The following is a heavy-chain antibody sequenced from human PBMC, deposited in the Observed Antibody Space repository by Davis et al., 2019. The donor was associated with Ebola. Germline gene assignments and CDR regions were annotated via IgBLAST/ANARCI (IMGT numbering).Heavy chain of an antibody. J-gene: IGHJ4*02. V-gene: IGHV3-73*01. D-gene: IGHD1-26*01. CDR1: GFTFSGSA. CDR2: IRSKANSYAA. CDR3: TGSGGSNDY. Sequence: GGSLRLSCAASGFTFSGSAMHWVRQASGKGLEWVGRIRSKANSYAAAYAASVKGRFTISRDDSKNTAYLQMNSLKTEDTAVYYCTGSGGSNDYWGQGTLVTVSS.